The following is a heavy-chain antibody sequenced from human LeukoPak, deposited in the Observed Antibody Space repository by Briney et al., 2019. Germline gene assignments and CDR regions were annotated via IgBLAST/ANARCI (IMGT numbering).Heavy chain of an antibody. J-gene: IGHJ4*02. CDR1: GYTFTSYA. Sequence: ASGKVSCKASGYTFTSYAMHWVRQAPGQRLEWMGWINAGNGNTKYSQKFQGRVTITRDTSASTAYMELSSLRSEDTAVYYCARDGTVTTFGPEGYFNYWGQGTLVTVSS. V-gene: IGHV1-3*01. CDR3: ARDGTVTTFGPEGYFNY. CDR2: INAGNGNT. D-gene: IGHD4-17*01.